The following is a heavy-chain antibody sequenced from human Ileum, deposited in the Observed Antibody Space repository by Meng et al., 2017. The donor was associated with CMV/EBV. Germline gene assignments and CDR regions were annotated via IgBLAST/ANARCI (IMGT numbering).Heavy chain of an antibody. Sequence: SLRLSCVASGFTIHTNWMRWVRPVPGKGLVWVSGINNDGSRATYADFVKGRFAISRDNAKNTAYLEMNSLGPEDTAMYYCARDSEGYWGQGTLVTVSS. CDR1: GFTIHTNW. D-gene: IGHD1-14*01. J-gene: IGHJ4*02. CDR2: INNDGSRA. CDR3: ARDSEGY. V-gene: IGHV3-74*03.